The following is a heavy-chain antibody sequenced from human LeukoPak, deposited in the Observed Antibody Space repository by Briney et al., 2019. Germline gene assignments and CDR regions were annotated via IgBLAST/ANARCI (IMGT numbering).Heavy chain of an antibody. Sequence: SETLSLTCAVYSGSFSGYSWTWIRQPPEKGLEWIGEINHSGHTNYNPSLTSRVTIAVDTSKNLFSLKLNSVTAADTAVNFCARGALGWYGGFDLWGQGTPVTRSS. CDR1: SGSFSGYS. CDR3: ARGALGWYGGFDL. CDR2: INHSGHT. J-gene: IGHJ4*02. D-gene: IGHD6-19*01. V-gene: IGHV4-34*01.